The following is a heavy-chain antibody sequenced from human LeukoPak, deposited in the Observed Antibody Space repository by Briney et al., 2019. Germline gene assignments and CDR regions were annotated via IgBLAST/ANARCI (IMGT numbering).Heavy chain of an antibody. Sequence: SETLSLTCAVYGGSFSGYYWSWIRQPPGKGLEWIGEINHSGSTNYNPSLKSRVTISVDTSKNQFSLKLSSVTAADTAVYYCARRRGGGWYSDYYYYMDVWGKGTTVTISS. J-gene: IGHJ6*03. D-gene: IGHD2-15*01. V-gene: IGHV4-34*01. CDR3: ARRRGGGWYSDYYYYMDV. CDR1: GGSFSGYY. CDR2: INHSGST.